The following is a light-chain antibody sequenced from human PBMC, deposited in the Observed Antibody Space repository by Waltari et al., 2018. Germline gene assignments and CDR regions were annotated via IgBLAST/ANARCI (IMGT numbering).Light chain of an antibody. CDR1: QNFSSD. CDR2: GAS. Sequence: EIVMTQSPATLSVSPGERVILSCRASQNFSSDLAWYQQKPGQAPRLLIYGASTRATGVTVRFSGSGSGTEFTLTISSLQSEDFAVYYCQQYNNWPFTFGPGTKLDIK. J-gene: IGKJ3*01. V-gene: IGKV3-15*01. CDR3: QQYNNWPFT.